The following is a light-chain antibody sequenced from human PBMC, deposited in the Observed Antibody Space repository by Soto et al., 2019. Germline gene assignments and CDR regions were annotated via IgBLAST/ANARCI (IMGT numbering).Light chain of an antibody. J-gene: IGLJ2*01. V-gene: IGLV3-21*02. CDR1: NIGSES. CDR2: DDS. Sequence: SYELTQPHSVSVAPGQTASITCGGNNIGSESVHWYQKKPGQAPVLVVYDDSDRPSGIPERFSGSNSGNTATLTIRRVEAGDEADYYCQVWDRSSDHRGVFGGGTKVTVL. CDR3: QVWDRSSDHRGV.